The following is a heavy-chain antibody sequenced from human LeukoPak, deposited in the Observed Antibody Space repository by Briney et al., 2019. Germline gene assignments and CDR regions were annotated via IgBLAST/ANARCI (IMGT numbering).Heavy chain of an antibody. J-gene: IGHJ4*02. D-gene: IGHD2/OR15-2a*01. V-gene: IGHV4-59*12. CDR2: IYYSGNT. Sequence: SETLSLTCSVSGGSISSYYWSWIRQPPGKGLEWIGYIYYSGNTNYNSSLKSRVTISVDTSKNQFSLGLSSVTAADTAVYYCARGRRELKYGPDYWGQGTVVTVSS. CDR1: GGSISSYY. CDR3: ARGRRELKYGPDY.